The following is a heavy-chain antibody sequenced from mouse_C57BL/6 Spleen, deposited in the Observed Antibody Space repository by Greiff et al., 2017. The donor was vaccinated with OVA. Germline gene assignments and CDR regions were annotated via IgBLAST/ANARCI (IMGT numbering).Heavy chain of an antibody. CDR3: PRKTAQAPFGY. CDR2: IDPETGGT. Sequence: LVESGAELVRPGASVTLSCKASGYTFTDYEMHWVKQTPVHGLEWIGAIDPETGGTAYNQKFKGKAILTADKSSSTAYMELRSLTSEDSAVYYCPRKTAQAPFGYWGQGTTLTVSS. D-gene: IGHD3-2*02. J-gene: IGHJ2*01. V-gene: IGHV1-15*01. CDR1: GYTFTDYE.